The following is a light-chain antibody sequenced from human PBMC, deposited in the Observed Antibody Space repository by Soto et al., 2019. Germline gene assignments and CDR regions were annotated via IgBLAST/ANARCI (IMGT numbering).Light chain of an antibody. J-gene: IGKJ2*01. CDR3: QQSYTTPPS. V-gene: IGKV1-39*01. CDR2: AAS. Sequence: DIQMTQSPSSLSASIGDRVTITCRASQTISIYLNWYQQKPGKAPNLLIYAASGLQSGVPSRFSGSGSGTDFTLTISSLQPEDFPTYYCQQSYTTPPSFGQGTILEIE. CDR1: QTISIY.